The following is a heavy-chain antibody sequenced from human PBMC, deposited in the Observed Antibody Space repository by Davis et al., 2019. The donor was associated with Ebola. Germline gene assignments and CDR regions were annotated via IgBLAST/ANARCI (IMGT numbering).Heavy chain of an antibody. V-gene: IGHV4-59*01. J-gene: IGHJ6*04. CDR1: GGSIRSYY. CDR3: ARATTSRYYYYYYGMDV. Sequence: PGGSLRLSCTVSGGSIRSYYWSWIRQPPGKGLEWIGYMYYSGSTNHNPSLKSRVTISVDTSKNQFSLKLSSVTAADTAVYYCARATTSRYYYYYYGMDVWGKRTTVTVSS. D-gene: IGHD1-14*01. CDR2: MYYSGST.